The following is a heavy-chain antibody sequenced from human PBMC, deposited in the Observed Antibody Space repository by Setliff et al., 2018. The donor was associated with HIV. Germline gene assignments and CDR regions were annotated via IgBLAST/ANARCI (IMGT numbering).Heavy chain of an antibody. CDR2: IYYSGST. D-gene: IGHD3-16*01. CDR1: GDSVSSRSYY. J-gene: IGHJ6*03. V-gene: IGHV4-61*03. CDR3: ARDVPWGDYYYYMDV. Sequence: SETLSLTCTVSGDSVSSRSYYWSWIRQPPGKGLEWIGYIYYSGSTNYNPSLKSRVTISVDTSKNHFSLKLRSVTAADTAVYFCARDVPWGDYYYYMDVWGKGTTVTVSS.